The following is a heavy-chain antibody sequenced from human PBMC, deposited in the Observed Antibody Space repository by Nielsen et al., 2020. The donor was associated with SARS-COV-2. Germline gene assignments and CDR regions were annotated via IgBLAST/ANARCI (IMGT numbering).Heavy chain of an antibody. V-gene: IGHV3-7*03. Sequence: GESLKISCAASGFTFSSYWMSWVRQAPGKGLEWVANIKQDGSEKYYVDSVKGRFTISRDNAKNSLYLQMNSLRAEDTALYHCQSGGGYWGQGTLVTVSS. D-gene: IGHD3-10*01. CDR1: GFTFSSYW. CDR3: QSGGGY. CDR2: IKQDGSEK. J-gene: IGHJ4*02.